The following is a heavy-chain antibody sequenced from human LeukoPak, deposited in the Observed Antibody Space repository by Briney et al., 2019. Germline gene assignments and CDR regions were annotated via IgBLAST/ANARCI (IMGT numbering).Heavy chain of an antibody. Sequence: PGGTLRLSCAASGFTFSSYGMSWVRQAPGKGLEWVSAISGSGGSTYYADSVKGRFTISRDNSKNTLYLQMNSLRAEDTAVYYCAKRAGVEYYYYYMDVWGKGTTVTISS. CDR3: AKRAGVEYYYYYMDV. V-gene: IGHV3-23*01. CDR1: GFTFSSYG. CDR2: ISGSGGST. D-gene: IGHD6-19*01. J-gene: IGHJ6*03.